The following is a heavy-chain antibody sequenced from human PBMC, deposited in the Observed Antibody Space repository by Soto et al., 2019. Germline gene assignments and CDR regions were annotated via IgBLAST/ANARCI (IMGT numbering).Heavy chain of an antibody. CDR1: GGTFNTYA. V-gene: IGHV1-69*19. CDR2: ISPMVGAA. D-gene: IGHD3-10*01. Sequence: QVQLVQSGAEMKKPGSSVKVSCQSSGGTFNTYAMNWVRQAPGQGPEWMGDISPMVGAANYAPKFPGRVTITADESTGTSYMQLSSVTSEETALCFWAREVQVHTPAFVYWGQGTLVTVSS. CDR3: AREVQVHTPAFVY. J-gene: IGHJ4*02.